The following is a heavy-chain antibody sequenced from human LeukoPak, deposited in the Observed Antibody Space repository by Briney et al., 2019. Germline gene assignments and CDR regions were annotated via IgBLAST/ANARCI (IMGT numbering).Heavy chain of an antibody. CDR3: AKAIESRAAARPYGVDV. J-gene: IGHJ6*02. Sequence: GGSLRLSCAASGFTFDDYAMHWVRQAPGKGLEWVSLISGDGNRIHYADSVKGRFTISRDNSKNSLYLQMNSLRTEDTALHYCAKAIESRAAARPYGVDVWGQGTTVTVSS. CDR1: GFTFDDYA. D-gene: IGHD6-13*01. CDR2: ISGDGNRI. V-gene: IGHV3-43*02.